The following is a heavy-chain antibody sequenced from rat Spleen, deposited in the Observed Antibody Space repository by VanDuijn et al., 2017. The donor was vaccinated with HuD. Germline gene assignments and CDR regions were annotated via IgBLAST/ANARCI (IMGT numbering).Heavy chain of an antibody. CDR3: ARHGYGGYRLPFDY. V-gene: IGHV5-25*01. CDR1: GFTFSNYD. D-gene: IGHD1-11*01. Sequence: EVQLVESGGGLVQPGRSLKLSCAASGFTFSNYDMAWVRQAPTKGLEWVVSISPSGGSTYYRDSVKGRFTVSRDNAKSTLYLQMDSLRSEDTATYYCARHGYGGYRLPFDYWGQGVMVTVSS. J-gene: IGHJ2*01. CDR2: ISPSGGST.